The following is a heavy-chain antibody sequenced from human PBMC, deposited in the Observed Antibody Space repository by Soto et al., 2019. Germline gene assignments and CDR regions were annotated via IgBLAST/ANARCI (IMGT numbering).Heavy chain of an antibody. CDR2: VYHSGST. D-gene: IGHD5-12*01. CDR3: AAGGGLPRYY. V-gene: IGHV4-30-2*01. J-gene: IGHJ4*02. Sequence: QLQLQESGSGLVKPSQTLSLTCAVSGGSISSGGYSWRWIRQPPGKGLEWIGYVYHSGSTYYNASLKSRVTISVDRSKNQFSLKLSSVTAADTAVYYCAAGGGLPRYYWGQGTLVTVSS. CDR1: GGSISSGGYS.